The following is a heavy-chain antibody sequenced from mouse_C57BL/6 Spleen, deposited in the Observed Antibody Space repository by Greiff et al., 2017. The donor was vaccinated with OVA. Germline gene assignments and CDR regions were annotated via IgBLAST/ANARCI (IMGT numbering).Heavy chain of an antibody. CDR2: ISWDDVQ. D-gene: IGHD2-4*01. J-gene: IGHJ2*01. CDR1: GFSLSTSGLG. Sequence: QVTLKVSGPGILQSSQTLSLTCSFSGFSLSTSGLGVSWIRQPSGKGLEWLAHISWDDVQRYNPSMTCRLTISKDTARNQVFLKITSVDTADTATYYCARGDYARDYWGQGTTLTVSS. V-gene: IGHV8-12*01. CDR3: ARGDYARDY.